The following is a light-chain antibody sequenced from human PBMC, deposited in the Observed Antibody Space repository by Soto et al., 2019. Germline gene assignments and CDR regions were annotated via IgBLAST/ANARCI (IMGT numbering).Light chain of an antibody. Sequence: EIVLTQSPGTLSLSPGDRATLSCRASQSVSTNNFAWYQQRPGQAPRLLIYGASGRATGIPDRFSGSGSGTDFTLTISRLEPEDFAVYYCQQFDNSLWTFGQGTKV. CDR1: QSVSTNN. CDR3: QQFDNSLWT. V-gene: IGKV3-20*01. J-gene: IGKJ1*01. CDR2: GAS.